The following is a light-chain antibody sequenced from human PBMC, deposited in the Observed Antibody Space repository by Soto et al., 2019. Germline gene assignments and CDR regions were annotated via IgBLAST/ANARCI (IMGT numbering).Light chain of an antibody. CDR2: GAS. Sequence: MVITQSPSTLSVSPGERATLSCRASQSVSSNLAWYQQKPGQAPRLLIYGASTRATGIPARFSGSGSGTEFTLTISSLQSEDFAVYYCQQYNNWPTWTFGQGTKVDIK. CDR1: QSVSSN. CDR3: QQYNNWPTWT. J-gene: IGKJ1*01. V-gene: IGKV3-15*01.